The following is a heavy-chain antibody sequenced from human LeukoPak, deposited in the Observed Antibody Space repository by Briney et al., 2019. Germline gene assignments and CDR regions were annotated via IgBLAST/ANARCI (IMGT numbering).Heavy chain of an antibody. V-gene: IGHV1-58*01. CDR3: ARGRDTMARGNAFDI. D-gene: IGHD3-10*01. J-gene: IGHJ3*02. Sequence: ASVKVSCKASGFTFTSSAVQWVRQARGQRLEWIGWIVVGSGNTNYAQKFQERVTITRDTSTSTVYMELSSLRSEDTAVYYCARGRDTMARGNAFDIWGQGTMVTVSS. CDR1: GFTFTSSA. CDR2: IVVGSGNT.